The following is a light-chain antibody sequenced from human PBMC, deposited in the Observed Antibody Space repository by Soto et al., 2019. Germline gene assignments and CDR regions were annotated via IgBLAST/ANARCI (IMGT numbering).Light chain of an antibody. CDR1: SGDVGGYNY. J-gene: IGLJ2*01. CDR2: DVS. V-gene: IGLV2-14*01. CDR3: SSYTSSSTGVV. Sequence: QSVLTQPASVSGSPGQSITISCTGTSGDVGGYNYVSWYQQHPGKAPKLMIYDVSNRPSGVSNRFSGSKSGNTASLTISGLQAEDEADYYCSSYTSSSTGVVFGGGTKLTVL.